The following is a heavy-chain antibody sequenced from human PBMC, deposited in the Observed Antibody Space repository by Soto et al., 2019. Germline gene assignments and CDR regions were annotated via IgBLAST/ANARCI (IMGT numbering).Heavy chain of an antibody. V-gene: IGHV3-23*01. CDR3: AKGAAVAGGYFDY. Sequence: VGSLRLSCAASGFTFSSYAMSWVRQAPGKGLEWVSAISGSGGSTYYADSVKGRFTISRDNSKNTLYLQMDSLRAEDTAVYYCAKGAAVAGGYFDYWGQGTLVTVSS. CDR1: GFTFSSYA. D-gene: IGHD6-19*01. J-gene: IGHJ4*02. CDR2: ISGSGGST.